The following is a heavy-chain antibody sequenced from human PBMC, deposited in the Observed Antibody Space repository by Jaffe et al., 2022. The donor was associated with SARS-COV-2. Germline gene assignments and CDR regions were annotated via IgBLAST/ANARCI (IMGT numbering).Heavy chain of an antibody. CDR1: GGSISSYY. Sequence: QVQLQESGPGLVKPSETLSLTCTVSGGSISSYYWSWIRQPPEKGLEWIGYIYYSGSTNYNPSLKSRVTISVDTSKNQFSLKLSSVTAADTAVYYCARGLPYCSGGSCYHSYFDYWGQGTLVTVSS. V-gene: IGHV4-59*01. D-gene: IGHD2-15*01. CDR2: IYYSGST. J-gene: IGHJ4*02. CDR3: ARGLPYCSGGSCYHSYFDY.